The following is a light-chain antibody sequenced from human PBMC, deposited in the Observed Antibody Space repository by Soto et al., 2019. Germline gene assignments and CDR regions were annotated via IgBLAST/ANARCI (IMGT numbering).Light chain of an antibody. CDR1: QSVLYSSNNINY. J-gene: IGKJ4*01. V-gene: IGKV4-1*01. CDR2: WAS. CDR3: QQYYSIPLT. Sequence: DIVMTQSPDSLAVSLGERATINCKSSQSVLYSSNNINYLSWYQQKPGQPPKLLIYWASTRKSGVPDRISGSGSGTDFTLTISSLQAEDVAVYYCQQYYSIPLTYGGGTKVEIK.